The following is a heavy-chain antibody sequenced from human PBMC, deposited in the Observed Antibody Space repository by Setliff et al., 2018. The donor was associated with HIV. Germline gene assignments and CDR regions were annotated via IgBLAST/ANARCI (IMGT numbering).Heavy chain of an antibody. V-gene: IGHV4-59*01. Sequence: TLSLTCNVSGGSISSYYWNWIRQPPGKGLEWIGYIYYSGGTNYNPSLKSRVTISADKSKNQFSLKLSSVTAADTAVYYCARGSSGWTFDYWGQGTLVTSPQ. CDR1: GGSISSYY. D-gene: IGHD6-19*01. J-gene: IGHJ4*02. CDR2: IYYSGGT. CDR3: ARGSSGWTFDY.